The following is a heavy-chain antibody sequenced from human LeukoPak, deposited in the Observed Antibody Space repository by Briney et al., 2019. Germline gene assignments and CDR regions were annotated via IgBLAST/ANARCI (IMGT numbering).Heavy chain of an antibody. CDR3: ARSIMITFGGVIVPPTFLDY. Sequence: ASVKVSCKASGYTFTSYGISWVRQAPGQGLEWMGWISAYNGNTNYAQKLQGRGTMTTDTSTSTAYMELRSLRSDDTAVYYCARSIMITFGGVIVPPTFLDYWGQGTLVTVSS. CDR2: ISAYNGNT. CDR1: GYTFTSYG. J-gene: IGHJ4*02. V-gene: IGHV1-18*01. D-gene: IGHD3-16*02.